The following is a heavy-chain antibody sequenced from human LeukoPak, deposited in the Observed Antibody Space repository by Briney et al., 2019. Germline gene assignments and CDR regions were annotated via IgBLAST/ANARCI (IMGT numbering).Heavy chain of an antibody. CDR1: GGSISSSSYY. Sequence: SETLSLTCTVSGGSISSSSYYWGWIRQPPGKGLEWIGYIYYSGSTNYNPSLKSRVTISVDTSKNQFSLKLSSVTAADTAVYYCARSRGYSPKYYYDSSGYYYWFDPWGQGTLVTVSS. CDR3: ARSRGYSPKYYYDSSGYYYWFDP. V-gene: IGHV4-61*05. CDR2: IYYSGST. D-gene: IGHD3-22*01. J-gene: IGHJ5*02.